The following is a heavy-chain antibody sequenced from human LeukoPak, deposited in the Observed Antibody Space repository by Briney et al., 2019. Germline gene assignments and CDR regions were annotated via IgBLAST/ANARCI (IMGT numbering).Heavy chain of an antibody. D-gene: IGHD2-8*01. J-gene: IGHJ6*03. CDR3: ARTHGPSYHSMDV. CDR1: GASISDYY. CDR2: IYHTGTT. Sequence: SETLSLTCTVSGASISDYYWSWVRQPPGKGLEWIAYIYHTGTTKYNPSLKSRVTISVDTSENQFSLKLSSVTAADTAVYYCARTHGPSYHSMDVWGTGTTVTVSS. V-gene: IGHV4-59*01.